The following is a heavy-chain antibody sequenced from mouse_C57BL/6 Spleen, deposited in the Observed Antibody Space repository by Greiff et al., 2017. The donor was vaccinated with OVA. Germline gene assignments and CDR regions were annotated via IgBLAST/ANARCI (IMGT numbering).Heavy chain of an antibody. D-gene: IGHD2-5*01. Sequence: QVQLKESGPELVKPGASVKISCKASGYAFSSSWMHWVKQRPGQGLEWIGRIYPGDGDTNYNGKFKGKATLTADKSSSTAYMQLSSLTSEDSAVYFGDRSPYYSNSGEWYFDVWGTGTTVTVSS. V-gene: IGHV1-82*01. CDR3: DRSPYYSNSGEWYFDV. J-gene: IGHJ1*03. CDR1: GYAFSSSW. CDR2: IYPGDGDT.